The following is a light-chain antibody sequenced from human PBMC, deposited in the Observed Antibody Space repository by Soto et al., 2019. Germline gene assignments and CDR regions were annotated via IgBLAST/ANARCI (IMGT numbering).Light chain of an antibody. CDR2: GAS. CDR1: QSVSSSY. V-gene: IGKV3-20*01. Sequence: EIVLTQSPGTLFLSPGERATLSCRASQSVSSSYLAWYQQKPGQAPRLLIYGASSRATGIPDRFSGSGSGTDFTLTISRLEPEDFAVYYCQQYGSSPPWTFGQGTMVEIK. CDR3: QQYGSSPPWT. J-gene: IGKJ1*01.